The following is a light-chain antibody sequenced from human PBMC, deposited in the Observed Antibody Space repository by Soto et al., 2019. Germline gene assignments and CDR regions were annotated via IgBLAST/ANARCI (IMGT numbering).Light chain of an antibody. Sequence: EIVMTQSPATLSVSPGERATLSCRASQSVSSNYLAWSQQKPGQAPRLLIYGASSRATGIPDRFSGSGSGTDFTLTISRLEPEDFAVYYCHQYGTSPWTFGQGTKVDIK. CDR1: QSVSSNY. CDR2: GAS. J-gene: IGKJ1*01. CDR3: HQYGTSPWT. V-gene: IGKV3-20*01.